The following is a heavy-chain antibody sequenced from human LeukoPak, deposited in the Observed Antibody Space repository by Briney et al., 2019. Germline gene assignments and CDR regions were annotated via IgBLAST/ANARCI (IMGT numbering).Heavy chain of an antibody. D-gene: IGHD3-10*01. CDR3: AGERYGSGSYFFDY. Sequence: PGGSLRLSCAASGFTFSSYWMHWVRQAPGKGLVWVSRINSDGSSTSYADSVKGRFTISRDNAKNTLYLQMNSLRAEDTAVYYCAGERYGSGSYFFDYWGQGTLVTVSS. CDR2: INSDGSST. V-gene: IGHV3-74*01. CDR1: GFTFSSYW. J-gene: IGHJ4*02.